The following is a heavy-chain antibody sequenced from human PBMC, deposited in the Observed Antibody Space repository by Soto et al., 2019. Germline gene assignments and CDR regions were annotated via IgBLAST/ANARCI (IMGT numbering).Heavy chain of an antibody. CDR1: GFTFSSYA. D-gene: IGHD1-26*01. V-gene: IGHV3-23*01. J-gene: IGHJ4*02. CDR3: AKDLPVARRVIVGATSKLDY. CDR2: ISGSGGST. Sequence: VQLLESGGGLVQPGGSLRLSCAASGFTFSSYAMSWVRQAPGKGLEWVSAISGSGGSTYYADSVKGRFTISRDNSKNTLYLQMNSLRAEETAVYYCAKDLPVARRVIVGATSKLDYWGQGTLVTVSS.